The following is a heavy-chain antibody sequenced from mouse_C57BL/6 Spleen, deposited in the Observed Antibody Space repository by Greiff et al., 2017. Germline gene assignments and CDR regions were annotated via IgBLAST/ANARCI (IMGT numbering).Heavy chain of an antibody. CDR3: TTTVVAHYYLDY. CDR1: GFNIKDYY. V-gene: IGHV14-1*01. Sequence: VQLQQSGAELVRPGASVKLSCTASGFNIKDYYMHWVKQRPEQGLEWIGRIEPEDGDTEYAPKFQGKATMTADTSSNTAYLQLSSLTSEDTAVYYCTTTVVAHYYLDYWGQGTTLTVSS. J-gene: IGHJ2*01. D-gene: IGHD1-1*01. CDR2: IEPEDGDT.